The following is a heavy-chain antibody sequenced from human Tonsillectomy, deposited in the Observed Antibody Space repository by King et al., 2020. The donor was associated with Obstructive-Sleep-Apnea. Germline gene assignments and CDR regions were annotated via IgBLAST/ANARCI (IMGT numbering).Heavy chain of an antibody. V-gene: IGHV1-69*01. D-gene: IGHD3-10*01. J-gene: IGHJ4*02. CDR1: GGTFSSYA. Sequence: QLVQSGAEVKKPGSSVKVSCKASGGTFSSYAISWVRQAPGQGLEWMGGIIHSFCTANYAQKFQGRVTITADESTRTAYMELSSLRSEDTAVYYCARGVDYYGSGSYSFDYWGQGTLVTVSS. CDR2: IIHSFCTA. CDR3: ARGVDYYGSGSYSFDY.